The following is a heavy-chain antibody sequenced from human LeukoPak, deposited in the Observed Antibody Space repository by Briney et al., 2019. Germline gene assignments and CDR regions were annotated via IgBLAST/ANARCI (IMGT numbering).Heavy chain of an antibody. CDR2: ISYDGSNK. D-gene: IGHD3-10*01. J-gene: IGHJ4*02. CDR1: GFTFSSYG. Sequence: GRSLRLSCAASGFTFSSYGMHWVRQAPGKGLEWVAVISYDGSNKYYADSVKGRFTISRDNSKNTLYLQMNSLRAEDTAVYYCAKDTYGSGRYNVDYWGQGTLVTVSS. CDR3: AKDTYGSGRYNVDY. V-gene: IGHV3-30*18.